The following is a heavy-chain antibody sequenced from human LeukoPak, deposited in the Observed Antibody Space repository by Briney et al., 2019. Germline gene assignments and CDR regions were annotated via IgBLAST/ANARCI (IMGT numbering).Heavy chain of an antibody. D-gene: IGHD6-19*01. J-gene: IGHJ4*02. Sequence: GGSLRLSCAASGFTFSSYAMHWVRQAPGKGLEWVAVISYDGSNKYYADSVKGRFTISRDNSMNTLYLQMNSLRAEDTAVYYCASGGMYSSGWYGWGQGTLVTVSS. CDR2: ISYDGSNK. V-gene: IGHV3-30-3*01. CDR3: ASGGMYSSGWYG. CDR1: GFTFSSYA.